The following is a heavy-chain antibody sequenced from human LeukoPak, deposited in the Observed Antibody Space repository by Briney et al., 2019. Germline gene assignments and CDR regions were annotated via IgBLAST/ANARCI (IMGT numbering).Heavy chain of an antibody. CDR2: MSGSGGST. J-gene: IGHJ4*02. V-gene: IGHV3-23*01. CDR1: GFTFSSYA. D-gene: IGHD3-16*01. CDR3: AKDYTLTGFYFDY. Sequence: TGGSLRLSCAASGFTFSSYAMSWVRQAPGKGLEWVSAMSGSGGSTYYADSVKGRFTISRDNSKNTLYLQMNSLRAEDTAVYYCAKDYTLTGFYFDYWGQGTLVTVSS.